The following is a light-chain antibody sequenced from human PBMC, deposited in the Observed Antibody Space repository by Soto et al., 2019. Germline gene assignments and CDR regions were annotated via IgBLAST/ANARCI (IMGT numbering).Light chain of an antibody. Sequence: EIVLTQSPGTLSLSPGERATLSCRASQSVSSSYFTWYQQKPGQAPRLLIYAASNRATGIPDRFSGSGSGTDFTLTISRLEPADSAVYYCQQFGGSPPRFTFGPGTKVDVK. CDR1: QSVSSSY. CDR3: QQFGGSPPRFT. CDR2: AAS. J-gene: IGKJ3*01. V-gene: IGKV3-20*01.